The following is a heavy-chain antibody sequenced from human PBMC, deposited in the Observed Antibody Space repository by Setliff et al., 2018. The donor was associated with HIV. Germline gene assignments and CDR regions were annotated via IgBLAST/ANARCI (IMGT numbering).Heavy chain of an antibody. CDR1: GGSISSHY. J-gene: IGHJ5*02. CDR2: MYYSGST. Sequence: SETLSLTCTVSGGSISSHYWSWIRQPPGKGLEWIGYMYYSGSTNYNPSLKSRVSISVDTSKNQFSLKLSSVTAADTAVYYCARDPAFRRYYDILTGYSPSWFDPWGQGTLVTVSS. D-gene: IGHD3-9*01. V-gene: IGHV4-59*11. CDR3: ARDPAFRRYYDILTGYSPSWFDP.